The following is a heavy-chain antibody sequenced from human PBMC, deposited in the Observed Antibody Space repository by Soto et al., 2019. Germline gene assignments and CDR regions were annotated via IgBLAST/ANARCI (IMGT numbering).Heavy chain of an antibody. J-gene: IGHJ4*02. D-gene: IGHD5-18*01. CDR1: GGSISSSNW. CDR3: ARYPGYSNGPGPELDY. CDR2: IYHSGST. Sequence: QVQLQESGPGLVKPSGTLSLTCAVSGGSISSSNWWRWVRQHPGKGLEWIGEIYHSGSTNYNPSLKRRVTTSVDKSKNQLSLKLTSVTAADTAVYYCARYPGYSNGPGPELDYWGQGTLVTDS. V-gene: IGHV4-4*02.